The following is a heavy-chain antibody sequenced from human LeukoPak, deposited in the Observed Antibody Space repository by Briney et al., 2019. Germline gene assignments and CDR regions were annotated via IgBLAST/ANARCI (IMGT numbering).Heavy chain of an antibody. CDR2: IYYTGST. Sequence: PSETLSLTCTVSGGSISSVGYYWSWIRQHPGKGLESIGYIYYTGSTYYNPSLKSRLTISVDTSKNQFSLNLSSVTAADTAVYYCARVRAVAGSVSFDYWGQGTLVTVSS. J-gene: IGHJ4*02. V-gene: IGHV4-31*03. CDR3: ARVRAVAGSVSFDY. CDR1: GGSISSVGYY. D-gene: IGHD6-19*01.